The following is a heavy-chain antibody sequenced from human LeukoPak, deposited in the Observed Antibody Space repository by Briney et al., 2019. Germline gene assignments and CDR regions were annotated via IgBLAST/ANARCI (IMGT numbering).Heavy chain of an antibody. D-gene: IGHD6-13*01. CDR1: GCTFTSYD. J-gene: IGHJ4*02. CDR3: ARQVRLGSRASDY. Sequence: RASVKVSCKASGCTFTSYDINWVRQATGQGLEWMAWMNPNSGNTGYAQKFQGRVTMTRNTSISTAYMELSSLRSEDTAVYYCARQVRLGSRASDYWGQGTLVTVSS. V-gene: IGHV1-8*01. CDR2: MNPNSGNT.